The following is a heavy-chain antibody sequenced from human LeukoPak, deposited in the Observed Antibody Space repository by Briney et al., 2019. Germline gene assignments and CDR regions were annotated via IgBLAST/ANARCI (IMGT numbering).Heavy chain of an antibody. CDR2: INPNSGGT. J-gene: IGHJ6*02. D-gene: IGHD6-13*01. Sequence: GASVKVSCKASGYTFTGYYMRWVRQAPGQGLEWMGWINPNSGGTNYAQKFQGRVTMTRDTSISTAYMELSRLRSDDTAVYYCAREIADDSYYGMDVWGQGTTVTVSS. CDR3: AREIADDSYYGMDV. V-gene: IGHV1-2*02. CDR1: GYTFTGYY.